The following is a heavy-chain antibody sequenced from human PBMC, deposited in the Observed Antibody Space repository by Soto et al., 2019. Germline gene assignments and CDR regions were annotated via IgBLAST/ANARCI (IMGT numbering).Heavy chain of an antibody. Sequence: VGSLRLSCAASGFTFSSYAMSWVRQAPGKGLEWVSAISGSGGSTYYADSVKGRFTISRDNSKNTLYLQMNSLRAEDTAVYYCAKGTVGATEEGWFDPWGQGTLVTV. CDR1: GFTFSSYA. CDR2: ISGSGGST. CDR3: AKGTVGATEEGWFDP. V-gene: IGHV3-23*01. J-gene: IGHJ5*02. D-gene: IGHD1-26*01.